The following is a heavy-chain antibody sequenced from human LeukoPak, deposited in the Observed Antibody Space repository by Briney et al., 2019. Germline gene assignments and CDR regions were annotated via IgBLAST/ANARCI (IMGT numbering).Heavy chain of an antibody. CDR3: ARHRGYDSSGHPGDY. Sequence: GEPMKISCKGSGYSFASSWIGCVRQMPGNGLEWMGSIYPDDSDTRYSPSFQGQVTISADKSISTAYLQWSSLKASDTAMYYCARHRGYDSSGHPGDYWGQGTLVTVSS. D-gene: IGHD3-22*01. CDR2: IYPDDSDT. J-gene: IGHJ4*02. V-gene: IGHV5-51*01. CDR1: GYSFASSW.